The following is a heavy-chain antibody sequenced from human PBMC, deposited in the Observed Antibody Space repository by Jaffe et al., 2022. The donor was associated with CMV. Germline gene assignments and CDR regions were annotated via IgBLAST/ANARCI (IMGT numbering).Heavy chain of an antibody. Sequence: QVQLVQSGAEVKKPGASVKVSCKASGYTFTSYGISWVRQAPGQGLEWMGWISAYNGNTNYAQKLQGRVTMTTDTSTSTAYMELRSLRSDDTAVYYCARDRPGSAYYDFWSGSWDYFDYWGQGTLVTVSS. CDR1: GYTFTSYG. CDR3: ARDRPGSAYYDFWSGSWDYFDY. J-gene: IGHJ4*02. V-gene: IGHV1-18*04. CDR2: ISAYNGNT. D-gene: IGHD3-3*01.